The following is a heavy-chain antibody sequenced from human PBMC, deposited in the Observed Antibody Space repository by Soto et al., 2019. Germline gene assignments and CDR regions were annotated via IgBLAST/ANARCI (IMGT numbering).Heavy chain of an antibody. CDR2: MNSKSGNT. V-gene: IGHV1-8*01. J-gene: IGHJ6*03. Sequence: QVQLVQSGAEVKKPGASVKVSCEASAYSFTSYDINWVRQATGQGLEWMGWMNSKSGNTAYAQKFQGRVTMTRNTSISTAYMELSSLRSEDTAVYYCARGGRMGDYYYMDVWGKGTTVTVSS. D-gene: IGHD3-16*01. CDR3: ARGGRMGDYYYMDV. CDR1: AYSFTSYD.